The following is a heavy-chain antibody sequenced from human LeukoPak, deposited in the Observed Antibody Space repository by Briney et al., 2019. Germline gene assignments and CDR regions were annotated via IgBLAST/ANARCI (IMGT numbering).Heavy chain of an antibody. D-gene: IGHD5-18*01. CDR3: AKGNGYTYGRYYFDY. J-gene: IGHJ4*02. CDR1: GFTFSSYS. V-gene: IGHV3-23*01. Sequence: GGSLRLSCAAAGFTFSSYSMGWVRQAPGKGLEWVSAVTASGDNTYYADSVKGRFTISRDKYKNTLYLQMNSLRAEDTAVYYCAKGNGYTYGRYYFDYWGQGILVTVSS. CDR2: VTASGDNT.